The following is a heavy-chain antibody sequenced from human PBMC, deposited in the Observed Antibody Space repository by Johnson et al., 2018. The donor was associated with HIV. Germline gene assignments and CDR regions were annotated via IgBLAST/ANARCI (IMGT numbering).Heavy chain of an antibody. J-gene: IGHJ3*02. V-gene: IGHV3-33*08. CDR3: ARELRGPDAFDI. CDR1: GFTFSSFA. CDR2: IWYDGSNK. Sequence: VQLMESGGGVVQPGRSLRLSCAASGFTFSSFAMHWVRQAPGKGLEWVAVIWYDGSNKYYADSVKGRFTISRDNSKSTLILQMNGLREEDTAIYYCARELRGPDAFDIWGQGTMVTVSS.